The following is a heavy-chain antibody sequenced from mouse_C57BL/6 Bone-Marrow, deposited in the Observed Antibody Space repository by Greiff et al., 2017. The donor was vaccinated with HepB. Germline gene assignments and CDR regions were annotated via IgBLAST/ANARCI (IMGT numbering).Heavy chain of an antibody. Sequence: DVQLVESGGGLVQPGGSMKLSCVASGFTFSNYWMNWVRQSPEKGLEWVAQIRLKSDNYATHYAESVKGRFTISRDDSKSSVYLQMNNLRAEDTGIYYCTGATPRYFDVWGTGTTVTVSS. CDR3: TGATPRYFDV. CDR1: GFTFSNYW. V-gene: IGHV6-3*01. D-gene: IGHD1-1*01. J-gene: IGHJ1*03. CDR2: IRLKSDNYAT.